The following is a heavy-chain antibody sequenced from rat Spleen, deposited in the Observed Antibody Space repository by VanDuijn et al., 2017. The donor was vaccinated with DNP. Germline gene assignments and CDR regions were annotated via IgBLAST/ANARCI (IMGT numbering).Heavy chain of an antibody. CDR1: GLSLTNFG. CDR2: IWGGGST. CDR3: ASGGGIIFEY. J-gene: IGHJ2*01. V-gene: IGHV2-16*01. D-gene: IGHD1-4*01. Sequence: QVQLKESGPGLVQPSQTLSLTCTVSGLSLTNFGVNWVRQPPGKGLEWIGAIWGGGSTDYNSALKSRLIISRDTSQSQVLLKMNSLKTEDTGMYFCASGGGIIFEYWGQGVMVTVSS.